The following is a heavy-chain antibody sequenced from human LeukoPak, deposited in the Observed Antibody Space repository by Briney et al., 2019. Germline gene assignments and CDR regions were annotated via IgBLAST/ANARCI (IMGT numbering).Heavy chain of an antibody. D-gene: IGHD5-12*01. Sequence: GASVKVSRKASGYTFTGYYMHWVRQAPGQGLEWMGWINPNSGGTNYAQKFQGRVTMTRDTSISTAYMELSRLRSDDTAVYYCAGEVATISSNWFDPWGQGTLVTVSS. CDR1: GYTFTGYY. CDR3: AGEVATISSNWFDP. V-gene: IGHV1-2*02. CDR2: INPNSGGT. J-gene: IGHJ5*02.